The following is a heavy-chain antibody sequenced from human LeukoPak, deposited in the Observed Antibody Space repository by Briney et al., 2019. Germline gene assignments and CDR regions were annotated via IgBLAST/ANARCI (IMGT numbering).Heavy chain of an antibody. CDR3: ARGPLLRYFDWLLGAPHYYYYMDV. Sequence: SVKVSCKASGGTFSSYAISWVRQAPGQGLEWMGGIIPVFGTANYAQKFQGRVTTTTDESTSTAYMELSSLRSEDTAVYYCARGPLLRYFDWLLGAPHYYYYMDVWGKGTTVTVSS. J-gene: IGHJ6*03. V-gene: IGHV1-69*05. D-gene: IGHD3-9*01. CDR2: IIPVFGTA. CDR1: GGTFSSYA.